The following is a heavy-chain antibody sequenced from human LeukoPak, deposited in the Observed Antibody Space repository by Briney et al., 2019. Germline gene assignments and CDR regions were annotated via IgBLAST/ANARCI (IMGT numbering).Heavy chain of an antibody. CDR1: GLTFSDYW. CDR2: IQQDGSEK. D-gene: IGHD5-18*01. Sequence: GGSLRLSCAASGLTFSDYWMSCVRQAPGKGREWVANIQQDGSEKYYVDSVKGRFTISRDNAKKSLFLQVSSLRGEDTAVYYCARDRGFSYGIDFWGQGTLVTVSS. J-gene: IGHJ4*02. CDR3: ARDRGFSYGIDF. V-gene: IGHV3-7*04.